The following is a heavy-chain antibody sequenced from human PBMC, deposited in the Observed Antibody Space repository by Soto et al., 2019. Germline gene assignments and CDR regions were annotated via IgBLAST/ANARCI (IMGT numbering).Heavy chain of an antibody. J-gene: IGHJ4*02. CDR2: IYIGGAT. V-gene: IGHV3-53*01. CDR1: GFTVTDHY. Sequence: PGGSLRLSCAVSGFTVTDHYVNWVRQAPGKGLEWVSVIYIGGATYYRDSVQGRFTLSRDPSDNSVSLHMNNLTVADTAVYFCAIGHQRADHWGLRTLVTVSS. D-gene: IGHD2-2*01. CDR3: AIGHQRADH.